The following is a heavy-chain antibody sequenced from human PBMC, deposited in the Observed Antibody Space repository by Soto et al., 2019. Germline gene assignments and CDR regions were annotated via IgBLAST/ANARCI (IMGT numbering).Heavy chain of an antibody. D-gene: IGHD6-13*01. V-gene: IGHV3-48*01. CDR1: GLTFSSYS. Sequence: EVQLVESGGGLVQPGGSLRLSCAASGLTFSSYSMNWVRQAPGKGLEWVSYISSSSSTILYADSVKGRFIISRDNAKNSLYLQMNSLRAEDTAVYYCATKTIIAATGGSWGQGTLVTVSS. CDR3: ATKTIIAATGGS. CDR2: ISSSSSTI. J-gene: IGHJ5*02.